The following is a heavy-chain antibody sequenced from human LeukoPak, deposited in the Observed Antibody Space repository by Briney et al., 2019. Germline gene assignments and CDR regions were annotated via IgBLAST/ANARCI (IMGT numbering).Heavy chain of an antibody. Sequence: GASVKVSCKASGYTFTSYGISWVRQAPGQGLEWMGWISAYNGNTNYAQKLQGRVTMTTDTSTSTAYMELRSLRSDDTAVYYCARGPWAAVAGDEGNDYWGQGTLVTVSS. CDR3: ARGPWAAVAGDEGNDY. CDR2: ISAYNGNT. V-gene: IGHV1-18*01. CDR1: GYTFTSYG. J-gene: IGHJ4*02. D-gene: IGHD6-19*01.